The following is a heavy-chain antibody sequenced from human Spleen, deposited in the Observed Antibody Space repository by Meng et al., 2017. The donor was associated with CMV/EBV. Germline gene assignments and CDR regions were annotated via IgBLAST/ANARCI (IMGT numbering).Heavy chain of an antibody. Sequence: ASVKVSCKASGDTFPNYGVTWVRQAPGQGLEWMGWINPNSGGTNYAQKFQGRVTMTRDTSINTAYMELSGLRSDDTAVYFCARVLWFSFDIWGQGTVVTVSS. CDR2: INPNSGGT. D-gene: IGHD3/OR15-3a*01. CDR3: ARVLWFSFDI. V-gene: IGHV1-2*02. J-gene: IGHJ3*02. CDR1: GDTFPNYG.